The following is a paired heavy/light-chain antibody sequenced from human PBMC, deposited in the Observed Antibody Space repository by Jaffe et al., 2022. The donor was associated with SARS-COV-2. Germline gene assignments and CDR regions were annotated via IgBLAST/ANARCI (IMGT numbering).Heavy chain of an antibody. J-gene: IGHJ4*02. V-gene: IGHV3-13*01. CDR3: SRGGDIGFDY. CDR2: IGTAGDT. CDR1: GITFSTSD. Sequence: EVQLVESGGGLVQPGGSLRLSCAASGITFSTSDFHWVRQSTGKGLEWVSSIGTAGDTYYAGSVKGRFTISRENAKNSVYLQMNSLTAGDTAVYYCSRGGDIGFDYWGQGTLVTVSS. D-gene: IGHD3-16*01.
Light chain of an antibody. Sequence: QSVLTQPPSASATPGQRVTISCSGRSSNIGNNDVYWYQHFPGAAPKLLIYRENQRPSGVPDRFSGTKSGTSASLAISGLRSEDEADYYCAVWDNSLTAWVFGGGTKLTVL. CDR3: AVWDNSLTAWV. J-gene: IGLJ3*02. CDR2: REN. CDR1: SSNIGNND. V-gene: IGLV1-47*01.